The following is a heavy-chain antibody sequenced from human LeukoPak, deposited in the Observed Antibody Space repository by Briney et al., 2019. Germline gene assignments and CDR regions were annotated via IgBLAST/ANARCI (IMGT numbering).Heavy chain of an antibody. Sequence: PGRSLRLSCAASGFTFSSYGMHWVRQAPGKGLEWVAVISYDGSNKYYAHSVKGRFTICRDNSKNTLYLQMNRLRAEDTAVYYCAKVGGYDLYIWFGPGPQ. CDR3: AKVGGYDLYIWFGP. CDR2: ISYDGSNK. V-gene: IGHV3-30*18. D-gene: IGHD5-12*01. J-gene: IGHJ5*02. CDR1: GFTFSSYG.